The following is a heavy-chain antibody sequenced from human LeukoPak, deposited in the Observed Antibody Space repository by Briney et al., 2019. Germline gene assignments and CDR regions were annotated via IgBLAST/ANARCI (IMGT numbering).Heavy chain of an antibody. CDR3: ARGGYSYGCDY. CDR1: GYSISSGYY. J-gene: IGHJ4*02. D-gene: IGHD5-18*01. Sequence: SSETLSLTCTVSGYSISSGYYWGWIRQPPGKGLEWIGSIYHSGSTYYNPSLKSRVTISVDTSKNQFSLKLSSVTAADTAVYYCARGGYSYGCDYWGQGTLVTVSS. CDR2: IYHSGST. V-gene: IGHV4-38-2*02.